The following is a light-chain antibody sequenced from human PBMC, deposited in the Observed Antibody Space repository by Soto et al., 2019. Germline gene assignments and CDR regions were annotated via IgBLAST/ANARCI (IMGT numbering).Light chain of an antibody. J-gene: IGKJ1*01. CDR3: QQYDNWPWT. CDR1: RSVSRD. Sequence: DIVRPQYPATVSVSPGEIATLSCRASRSVSRDLAWYQQKPGQAPRLLIYGASTRATGIPATFSGSGSGTEFTLTINSLQSEDFAVYYCQQYDNWPWTFGQRSKVDI. CDR2: GAS. V-gene: IGKV3D-15*01.